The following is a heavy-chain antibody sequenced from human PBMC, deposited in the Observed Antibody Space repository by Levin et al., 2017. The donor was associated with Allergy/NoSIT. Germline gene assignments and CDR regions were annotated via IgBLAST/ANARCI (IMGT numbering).Heavy chain of an antibody. CDR3: ARGVKLLWFREFPLDAFDI. V-gene: IGHV4-59*01. D-gene: IGHD3-10*01. CDR2: IYYSGST. Sequence: PSETLSLTCTVSGGSISSYYWSWIRQPPGKGLEWIGYIYYSGSTNYNPSLKSRVTISVDTSKNQFSLKLSSVTAADTAVYYCARGVKLLWFREFPLDAFDIWGQGTMVTVSS. CDR1: GGSISSYY. J-gene: IGHJ3*02.